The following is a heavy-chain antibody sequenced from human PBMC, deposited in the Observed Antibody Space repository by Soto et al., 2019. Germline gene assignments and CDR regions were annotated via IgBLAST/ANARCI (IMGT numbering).Heavy chain of an antibody. CDR2: ISDSGGST. CDR1: GFTFSSYA. CDR3: AKDRHIVVVTALIDS. V-gene: IGHV3-23*01. J-gene: IGHJ4*02. Sequence: GGSLRLSCAASGFTFSSYAMSWVRQAPGKGLEWVSAISDSGGSTYYADSVKGRFTISRDNSKNTLYLQMNSLRAEDTAVYYCAKDRHIVVVTALIDSWGQGTLVTVSS. D-gene: IGHD2-21*02.